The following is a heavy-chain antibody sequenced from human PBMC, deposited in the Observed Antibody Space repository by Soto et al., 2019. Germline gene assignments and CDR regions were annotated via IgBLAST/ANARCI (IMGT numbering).Heavy chain of an antibody. CDR1: GGTIGSFG. V-gene: IGHV1-69*01. CDR2: IVPIDGST. D-gene: IGHD3-3*01. CDR3: ARSFTKSRRGGVAFDY. Sequence: QVQLVQSGAEVKKPGSSVKVSCTTSGGTIGSFGMNWVRQAPGQGLEWMGGIVPIDGSTKYAEKFQGRVTITADASTSTVHMDLSSLRSEDTAVYYCARSFTKSRRGGVAFDYWGQGTLLTVSP. J-gene: IGHJ4*02.